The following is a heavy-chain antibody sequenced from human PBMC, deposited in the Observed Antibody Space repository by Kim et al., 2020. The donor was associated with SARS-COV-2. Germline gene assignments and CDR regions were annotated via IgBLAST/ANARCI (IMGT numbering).Heavy chain of an antibody. Sequence: ASVKVSCKASGYSFTGYYMHWVRQAPGQGLEWMGRINPNSGGTNYAQKFQGRVTMTRDTSISTAYMELSRLRSDDTAVYYCARDEAAQGGVYYDSSSDWGQGTLVTVSS. CDR2: INPNSGGT. J-gene: IGHJ4*02. CDR1: GYSFTGYY. D-gene: IGHD3-22*01. V-gene: IGHV1-2*06. CDR3: ARDEAAQGGVYYDSSSD.